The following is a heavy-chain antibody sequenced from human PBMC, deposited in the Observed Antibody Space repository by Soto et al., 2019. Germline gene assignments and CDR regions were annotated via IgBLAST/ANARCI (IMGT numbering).Heavy chain of an antibody. CDR1: GYTFTSYG. D-gene: IGHD1-1*01. CDR3: ARGRYGDY. J-gene: IGHJ4*02. Sequence: QVHLVQSGAEVKKPGASVKVSCKASGYTFTSYGITWVRQAPGQGLEWMGWISAHNGNTDYAQKLQGRVIVTRDTYTSIAYIELRRLRSDDTAVYYCARGRYGDYWGQGALVTVSS. V-gene: IGHV1-18*01. CDR2: ISAHNGNT.